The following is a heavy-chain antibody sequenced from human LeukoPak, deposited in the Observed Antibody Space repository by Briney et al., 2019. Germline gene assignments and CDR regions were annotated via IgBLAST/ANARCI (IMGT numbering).Heavy chain of an antibody. J-gene: IGHJ4*02. V-gene: IGHV4-31*03. CDR3: ARGPGGYDLGDY. CDR2: IHYSGST. CDR1: GGSISSGGYY. Sequence: SETLSLTCTVSGGSISSGGYYWSWIRQHPGKGLEWIGYIHYSGSTYYNPSLKSRVTISEDTSKNQFSLKLSSVTAADTAVYYCARGPGGYDLGDYWGQGTLVTVSS. D-gene: IGHD5-12*01.